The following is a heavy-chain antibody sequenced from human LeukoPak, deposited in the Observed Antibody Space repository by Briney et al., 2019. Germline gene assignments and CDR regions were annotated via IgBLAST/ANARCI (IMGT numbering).Heavy chain of an antibody. D-gene: IGHD3-3*01. CDR1: GFTFSSYW. Sequence: PGGSLRLSCAASGFTFSSYWMHWVRQAPGKGLVWVSRINSDGSSTSYADSVKGRFTISRDNAKNTLYLQMNSLRAEDTAVYYCARAQKYNCDFWSGSSYYYYYMDVWGKGTTVTVSS. V-gene: IGHV3-74*01. CDR3: ARAQKYNCDFWSGSSYYYYYMDV. J-gene: IGHJ6*03. CDR2: INSDGSST.